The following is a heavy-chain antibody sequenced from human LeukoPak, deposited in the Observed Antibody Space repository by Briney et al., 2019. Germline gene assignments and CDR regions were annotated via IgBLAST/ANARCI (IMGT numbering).Heavy chain of an antibody. CDR2: IYYSGSL. Sequence: SETLSLTCTVSGGSISSYYWSWVRQPPGKGLEWIGYIYYSGSLNYNPSLKGRVTISVDTSKNQFSLKLSSVTAADTAVYYCARRVTSNWFDPWGQGTLVTVSS. J-gene: IGHJ5*02. CDR1: GGSISSYY. D-gene: IGHD2-21*02. CDR3: ARRVTSNWFDP. V-gene: IGHV4-59*08.